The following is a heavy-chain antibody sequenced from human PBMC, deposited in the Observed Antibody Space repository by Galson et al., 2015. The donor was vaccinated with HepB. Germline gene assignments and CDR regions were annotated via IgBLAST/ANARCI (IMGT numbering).Heavy chain of an antibody. CDR1: GFTFSSYA. D-gene: IGHD3-3*01. J-gene: IGHJ5*02. CDR2: ISGSGGST. CDR3: AKGLRFLEGPGWFDP. Sequence: SLRLSCAASGFTFSSYAMSWVRQAPGKGLEWVSAISGSGGSTYYADSVKGRFTISRDNSKNTLYLQMNSLRAEDTAVYYCAKGLRFLEGPGWFDPWGQGTLVTVSS. V-gene: IGHV3-23*01.